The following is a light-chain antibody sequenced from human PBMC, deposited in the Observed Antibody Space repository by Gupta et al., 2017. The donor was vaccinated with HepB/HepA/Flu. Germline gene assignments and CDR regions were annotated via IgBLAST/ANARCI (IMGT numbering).Light chain of an antibody. CDR2: SNN. CDR1: NIGEKL. V-gene: IGLV3-21*01. CDR3: QVWDSYDEFPV. J-gene: IGLJ3*02. Sequence: VVSQPSSVSVAPGQTARITCGGNNIGEKLVQWYQKEPGQAPVLVIHSNNNRPSGITERLSASNSGNTATLTISRVEAGDEADYYCQVWDSYDEFPVFGGGTTLTVL.